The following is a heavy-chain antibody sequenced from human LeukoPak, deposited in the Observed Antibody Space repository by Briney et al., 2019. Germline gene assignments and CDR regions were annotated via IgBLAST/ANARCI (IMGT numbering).Heavy chain of an antibody. Sequence: PGRSLRLSCAASGFTFDDYAMHWVRQAPGKGLEWVSGISWNSGSIGYADSVKGRFTISRDNAKNSLYLQMNSLRAEDTALYYCAKGPYYYGSGSYFDPWGQGTLVTVSS. CDR3: AKGPYYYGSGSYFDP. J-gene: IGHJ5*02. CDR1: GFTFDDYA. D-gene: IGHD3-10*01. V-gene: IGHV3-9*01. CDR2: ISWNSGSI.